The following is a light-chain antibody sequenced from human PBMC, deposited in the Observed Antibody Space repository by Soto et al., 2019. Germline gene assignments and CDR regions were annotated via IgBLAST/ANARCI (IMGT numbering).Light chain of an antibody. CDR2: GAS. CDR1: QSVSSN. Sequence: DKVITQSPATLSVSPGERATLSCRASQSVSSNLAWYQQKPGQAPRLLIYGASTRATGIPARFSGSGSGTEFTLTISSLQSEDFAVYYCQQYNNWPQTFGQGTKVDI. CDR3: QQYNNWPQT. J-gene: IGKJ1*01. V-gene: IGKV3-15*01.